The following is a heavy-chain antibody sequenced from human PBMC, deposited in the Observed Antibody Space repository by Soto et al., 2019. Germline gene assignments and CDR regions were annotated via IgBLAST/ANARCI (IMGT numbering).Heavy chain of an antibody. V-gene: IGHV1-24*01. CDR3: ATNFHCSGGSRLAFDI. Sequence: ASVKVSCKVSGYTLTELSMHWVRQAPGKGLEWMGGFDPEDGETIYAQKFQGRVTMTEDTSTDTAYMELSSLRSEDTAVYYCATNFHCSGGSRLAFDIWGQGTMVNVSS. CDR2: FDPEDGET. J-gene: IGHJ3*02. CDR1: GYTLTELS. D-gene: IGHD2-15*01.